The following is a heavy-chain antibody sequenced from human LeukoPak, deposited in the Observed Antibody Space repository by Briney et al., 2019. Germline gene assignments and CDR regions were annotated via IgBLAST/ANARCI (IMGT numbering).Heavy chain of an antibody. J-gene: IGHJ4*02. D-gene: IGHD2-2*01. CDR3: AKDLILVLPAAYDY. CDR2: LSASGGST. Sequence: GGSLRLSCAASGSFSSYVMTWVRQAPGRGLEWVSTLSASGGSTYYADSVKGRFTISGDNSKNTLYLQMSSLRAEDTAVYFCAKDLILVLPAAYDYWGQGTLVTVSS. V-gene: IGHV3-23*01. CDR1: GSFSSYV.